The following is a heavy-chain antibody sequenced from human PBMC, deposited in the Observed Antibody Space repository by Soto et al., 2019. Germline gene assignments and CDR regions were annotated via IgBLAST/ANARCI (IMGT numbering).Heavy chain of an antibody. J-gene: IGHJ5*01. Sequence: QVKLQESGPGLVKPSETLSLTCTVSGGSISNYYWTWIRQPPGKGLEWIGYIYYSGSTNYNLTLKSLASISVKTSKNQFSLKLSSVTAAPTAVYYCAKLPWAYYGCIFVSWGQGTVVTISS. CDR1: GGSISNYY. D-gene: IGHD4-17*01. CDR2: IYYSGST. V-gene: IGHV4-59*01. CDR3: AKLPWAYYGCIFVS.